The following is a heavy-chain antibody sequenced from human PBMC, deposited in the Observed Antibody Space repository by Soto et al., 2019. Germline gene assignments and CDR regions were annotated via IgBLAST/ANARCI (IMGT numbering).Heavy chain of an antibody. J-gene: IGHJ6*02. Sequence: SETLSLTCLVSGGSISSGPYSWGWIRQPPGEGLEWIGTFYYSESTYYNPSLESRVTIYVDTSKNQFSLKVSSVTVADTAVYYCARLGGYCSSTSCYGYYGMDVWGQGTTVTVSS. CDR1: GGSISSGPYS. CDR2: FYYSEST. V-gene: IGHV4-39*01. CDR3: ARLGGYCSSTSCYGYYGMDV. D-gene: IGHD2-2*01.